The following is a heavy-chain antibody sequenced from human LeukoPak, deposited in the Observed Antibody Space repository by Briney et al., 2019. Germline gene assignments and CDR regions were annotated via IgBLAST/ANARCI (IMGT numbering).Heavy chain of an antibody. CDR3: TSSGEDYYDSSGMY. V-gene: IGHV3-49*04. CDR1: GFTFGDYA. Sequence: GGSLRLSCTAPGFTFGDYAMSWVRQAPGKGLEWVGFIRSKAYGGTTEYAASVKGRFTISRDDSKSIAYLQMNSLKTEDTAVYYCTSSGEDYYDSSGMYWGQETQVTVSS. J-gene: IGHJ4*02. CDR2: IRSKAYGGTT. D-gene: IGHD3-22*01.